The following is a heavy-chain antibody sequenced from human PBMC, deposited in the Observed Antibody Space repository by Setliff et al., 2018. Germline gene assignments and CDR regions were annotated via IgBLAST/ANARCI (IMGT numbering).Heavy chain of an antibody. V-gene: IGHV4-61*02. CDR2: LHTSGST. J-gene: IGHJ4*02. D-gene: IGHD1-26*01. CDR1: GGSISSGSYY. Sequence: SETLSLTCAVSGGSISSGSYYWSWIRQPAGKGLEWVGRLHTSGSTNYNPSLKSRVTISVDTSKNQFSLKLSSVTAADTAVYFCARDNTIVGATDYWGQGTRVTVSS. CDR3: ARDNTIVGATDY.